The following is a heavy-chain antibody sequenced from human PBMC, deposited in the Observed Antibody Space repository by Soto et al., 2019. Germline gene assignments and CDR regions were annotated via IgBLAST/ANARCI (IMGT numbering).Heavy chain of an antibody. Sequence: QVQLQESGPGLVNPSGTLSLTCAVSGGSISSSNWWWWVRKPPGTGQEWIGEIYHSGRTNYNPSHKTRATISVDKSKIQFSLKRSSVTAADTAVYYCARDNPIAATKYGMDVWGQGTTVTVSS. J-gene: IGHJ6*02. CDR2: IYHSGRT. V-gene: IGHV4-4*02. D-gene: IGHD6-13*01. CDR3: ARDNPIAATKYGMDV. CDR1: GGSISSSNW.